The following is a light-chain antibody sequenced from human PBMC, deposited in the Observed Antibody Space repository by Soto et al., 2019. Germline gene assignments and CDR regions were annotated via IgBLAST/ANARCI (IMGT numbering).Light chain of an antibody. CDR2: GVS. J-gene: IGKJ1*01. V-gene: IGKV3-20*01. CDR3: HHYGLLSWT. Sequence: EIVFTQSPGTLSLYPGERATLSCRASQSVSGNYLAWYQQKPGQAPRLLIYGVSSRAAGIPDRFSGSGSGTDFDITISRLVSVFFIVWYGHHYGLLSWT. CDR1: QSVSGNY.